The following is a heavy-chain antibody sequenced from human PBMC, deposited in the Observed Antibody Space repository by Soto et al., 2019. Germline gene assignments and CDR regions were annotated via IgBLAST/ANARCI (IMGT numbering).Heavy chain of an antibody. V-gene: IGHV1-58*01. CDR2: IVVGRGNT. D-gene: IGHD3-16*01. Sequence: ARGQRLEWIGWIVVGRGNTNYAQTFQDRVTITRAMSTSTVYKEQSSLRSDDTAFYHCAAHKVASYALATYWGRGTLVTVS. J-gene: IGHJ4*02. CDR3: AAHKVASYALATY.